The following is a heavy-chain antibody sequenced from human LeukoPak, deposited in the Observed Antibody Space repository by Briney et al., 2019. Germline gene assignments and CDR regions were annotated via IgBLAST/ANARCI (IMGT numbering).Heavy chain of an antibody. Sequence: PGGSLRLSCAASGFIVSSTYMSWVRQAPGKGLEWGSVIYSGGSTYYADSVKGRFTISRDNSKNTLYLQMNSLRAEDTAVYYCARVLRFFGSPTHMDVWGKGTTVTVSS. D-gene: IGHD3-3*01. V-gene: IGHV3-53*01. CDR1: GFIVSSTY. CDR2: IYSGGST. J-gene: IGHJ6*03. CDR3: ARVLRFFGSPTHMDV.